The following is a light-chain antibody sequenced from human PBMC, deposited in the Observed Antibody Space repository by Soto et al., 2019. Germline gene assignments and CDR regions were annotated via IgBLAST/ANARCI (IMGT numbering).Light chain of an antibody. V-gene: IGLV2-14*01. Sequence: QSALTQPASVSGSPGQSITISCTGTSSDIGGYNFVSWYQQHPGKAPKLMIYEVSNRPSGVSNRFSGSKSGNTASLAISGLQAEDEAVYFCGSYTTTTTLVFGGGTQLTVL. CDR2: EVS. CDR1: SSDIGGYNF. CDR3: GSYTTTTTLV. J-gene: IGLJ2*01.